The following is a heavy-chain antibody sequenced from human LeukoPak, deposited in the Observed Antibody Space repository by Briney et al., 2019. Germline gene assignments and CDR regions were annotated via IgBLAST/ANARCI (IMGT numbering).Heavy chain of an antibody. Sequence: SETLSLTCTVSGGSISSYFWSWIRQPPGKGLEWIGYIYYSGSTKYNPSLKSRVSISVDTSKNQFSLKLSSVTAADTAVYYCARGAGAGYNLQPFDYWGQGTLVTVSS. J-gene: IGHJ4*02. CDR1: GGSISSYF. D-gene: IGHD5-24*01. CDR2: IYYSGST. V-gene: IGHV4-59*08. CDR3: ARGAGAGYNLQPFDY.